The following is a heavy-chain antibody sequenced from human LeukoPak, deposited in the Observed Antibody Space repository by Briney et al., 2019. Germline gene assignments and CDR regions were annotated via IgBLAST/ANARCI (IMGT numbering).Heavy chain of an antibody. Sequence: GGSLRLSCEASGFAFSTYTVNWVRQAPGKGLEWVSSIASDTTYMKYADSVKGRFSVSRDNAKNSVFLEMKSLRADDTAVCFCARGYYDSSASATFDYWGRGTLVTVSS. D-gene: IGHD3-22*01. CDR2: IASDTTYM. CDR1: GFAFSTYT. CDR3: ARGYYDSSASATFDY. J-gene: IGHJ4*02. V-gene: IGHV3-21*06.